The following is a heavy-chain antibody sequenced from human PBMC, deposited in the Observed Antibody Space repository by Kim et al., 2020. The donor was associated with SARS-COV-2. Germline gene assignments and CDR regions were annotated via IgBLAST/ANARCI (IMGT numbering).Heavy chain of an antibody. V-gene: IGHV4-4*09. CDR3: ARYLGGEGAFDI. D-gene: IGHD3-9*01. J-gene: IGHJ3*02. Sequence: SLNGRVTISVDSSKNQVFLKLNGVAAEDTAVYYCARYLGGEGAFDIWGQGTIVTVAS.